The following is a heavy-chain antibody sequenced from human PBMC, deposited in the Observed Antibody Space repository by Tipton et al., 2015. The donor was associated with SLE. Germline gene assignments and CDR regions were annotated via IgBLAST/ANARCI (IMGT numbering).Heavy chain of an antibody. CDR2: IYYSGST. V-gene: IGHV4-39*01. J-gene: IGHJ4*02. Sequence: TLSLTCTVSGGSISSSSYYWGWIRQPPGKGLEWIGSIYYSGSTYYNPSLKSRVTISVDTSKNQFSLKLSSVTAADTAVYYCARQVAETPHFDYWGQGTLVTVSS. CDR3: ARQVAETPHFDY. D-gene: IGHD6-13*01. CDR1: GGSISSSSYY.